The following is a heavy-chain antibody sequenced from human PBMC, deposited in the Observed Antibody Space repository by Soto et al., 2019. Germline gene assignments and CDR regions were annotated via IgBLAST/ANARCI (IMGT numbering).Heavy chain of an antibody. V-gene: IGHV3-15*07. D-gene: IGHD3-3*01. J-gene: IGHJ6*02. CDR3: TTPYYDFWSGYYTSGGMDV. CDR2: IKSKTDGGTT. Sequence: GGSLRLSCAASGFTFSNAWMNWVRQAPGKGLEWVGRIKSKTDGGTTDYAAPVKGRFTISRDDSKNTLYLQMNSLKTEDTAVYYCTTPYYDFWSGYYTSGGMDVWGQGTTVTVSS. CDR1: GFTFSNAW.